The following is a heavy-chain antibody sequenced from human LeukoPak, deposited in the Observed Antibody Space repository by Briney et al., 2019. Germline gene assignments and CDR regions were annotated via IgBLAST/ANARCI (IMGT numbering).Heavy chain of an antibody. J-gene: IGHJ4*02. V-gene: IGHV4-59*01. D-gene: IGHD3-3*01. Sequence: SETLSLTCTVSGGSISSYYWSWIRQPPGKGLEWIGYIYYSGSTNYNPSLKSRVTISADTSKNQFSLKLSSVTAADTAVYYCAMYYDFWSGYRTWGQGTLVTVSS. CDR3: AMYYDFWSGYRT. CDR2: IYYSGST. CDR1: GGSISSYY.